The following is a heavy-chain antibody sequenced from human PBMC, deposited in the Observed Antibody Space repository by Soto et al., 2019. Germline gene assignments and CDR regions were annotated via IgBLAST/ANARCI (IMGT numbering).Heavy chain of an antibody. J-gene: IGHJ4*02. CDR3: VRTSLVVAAATREDY. Sequence: EVQLVESGGGLVQPGGSLRLSCAASGFTFSSYWMHWVRQAPGKGLVWVSRINSDGSSTSYADSVKGRFTISRDNANNTLYLQMTSLRAEDTAVYYCVRTSLVVAAATREDYWGQGTLVTVSS. CDR1: GFTFSSYW. CDR2: INSDGSST. D-gene: IGHD2-15*01. V-gene: IGHV3-74*01.